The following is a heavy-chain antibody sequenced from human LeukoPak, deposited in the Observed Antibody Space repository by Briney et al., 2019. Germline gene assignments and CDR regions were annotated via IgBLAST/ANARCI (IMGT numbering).Heavy chain of an antibody. Sequence: GESLKISCKGSGYSFTSYWIGWVGKMPGKGLEWMGIIYPGDSDTRYSPSFQGQVTILADKSISTAYLQWSSLKASDTAMYYCARHLDPTVGATASWFDPWGQGTLVTVSS. CDR2: IYPGDSDT. CDR1: GYSFTSYW. J-gene: IGHJ5*02. V-gene: IGHV5-51*01. D-gene: IGHD1-26*01. CDR3: ARHLDPTVGATASWFDP.